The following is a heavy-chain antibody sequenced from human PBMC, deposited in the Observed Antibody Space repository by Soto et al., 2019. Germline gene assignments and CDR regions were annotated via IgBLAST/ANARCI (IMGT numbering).Heavy chain of an antibody. D-gene: IGHD3-22*01. J-gene: IGHJ4*02. CDR1: GGSISSGDYY. CDR3: ARVPFYDSSGRSYYFDY. V-gene: IGHV4-30-4*01. Sequence: KPSETLSLTCTVSGGSISSGDYYWSWIRQPPGKGLECIGYIYYSGSTYYNPSLKSRVTISVDTSNNQFSLKLSSVTAADTAVYYCARVPFYDSSGRSYYFDYWGPGTLVTVSS. CDR2: IYYSGST.